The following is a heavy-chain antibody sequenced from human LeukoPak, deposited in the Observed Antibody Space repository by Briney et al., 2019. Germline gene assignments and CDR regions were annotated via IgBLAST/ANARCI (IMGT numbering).Heavy chain of an antibody. CDR2: MNPNSGNT. CDR3: ARGLLGRVVPAAINYYYYMDV. CDR1: GYTFTSYD. D-gene: IGHD2-2*01. J-gene: IGHJ6*03. Sequence: ASVKVSPKASGYTFTSYDINWVRQATGQGLEWMGWMNPNSGNTGYAQKFQGRVTMTRNTSISTAYMELSSLRSEDTAGYYCARGLLGRVVPAAINYYYYMDVWGKGTTVTVSS. V-gene: IGHV1-8*01.